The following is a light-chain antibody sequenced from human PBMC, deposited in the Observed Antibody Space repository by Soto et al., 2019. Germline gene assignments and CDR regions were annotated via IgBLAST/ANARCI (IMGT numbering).Light chain of an antibody. CDR1: QSVSSN. V-gene: IGKV3-15*01. CDR2: GAS. J-gene: IGKJ1*01. CDR3: QHYNNWPPWT. Sequence: EIVMTQSPATLSASPGERATLSCRASQSVSSNLAWYQQKLGQAPRLLIYGASTRATGIPARFSGSGSGTEFTLTISSRQSDDFAVYYCQHYNNWPPWTFGQGTKVEIK.